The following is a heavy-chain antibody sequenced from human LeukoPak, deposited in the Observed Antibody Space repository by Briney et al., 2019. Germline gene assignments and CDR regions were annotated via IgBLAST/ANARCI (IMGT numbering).Heavy chain of an antibody. V-gene: IGHV4-59*01. CDR2: IYYSGST. J-gene: IGHJ4*02. CDR3: ARANWAGTMFDY. D-gene: IGHD1/OR15-1a*01. Sequence: SETLSLTCTVSGGSISSYYWSWIRQPPGKGLEWIGYIYYSGSTNYNPSLKSRVTISVDTSKNQFSLKLSSVTAADTAVYYCARANWAGTMFDYWGQGTLVTVSS. CDR1: GGSISSYY.